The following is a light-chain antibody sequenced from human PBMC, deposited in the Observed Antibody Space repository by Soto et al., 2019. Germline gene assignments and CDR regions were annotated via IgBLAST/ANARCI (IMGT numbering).Light chain of an antibody. Sequence: EIVLTQSPDTLSLSPGERATVSCRASQSVDSYLAWYQQRPGQAPRLLIYGTSSRAIGIPGRFSGSGSGTDFTLTISRVEPEDLAEYYCQQYDTSPTTFGQGTRLESK. J-gene: IGKJ5*01. CDR2: GTS. V-gene: IGKV3-20*01. CDR3: QQYDTSPTT. CDR1: QSVDSY.